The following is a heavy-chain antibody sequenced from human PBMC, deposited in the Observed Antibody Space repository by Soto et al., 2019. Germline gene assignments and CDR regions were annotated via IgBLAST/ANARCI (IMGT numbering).Heavy chain of an antibody. CDR3: ARDMGMTTVTSYYYYYGMDV. V-gene: IGHV1-8*01. Sequence: ASVKVSCKASGYTFASYDINXXXQAXXXGLEXMGWMNPNSGNTGYAQKFQGRVTMTRNTSISTAYMELSSLRSEDTAVYYCARDMGMTTVTSYYYYYGMDVWGQGTTVTVSS. CDR1: GYTFASYD. CDR2: MNPNSGNT. D-gene: IGHD4-4*01. J-gene: IGHJ6*02.